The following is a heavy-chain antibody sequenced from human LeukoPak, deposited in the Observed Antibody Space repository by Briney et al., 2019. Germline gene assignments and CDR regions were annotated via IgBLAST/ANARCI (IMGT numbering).Heavy chain of an antibody. D-gene: IGHD5-24*01. V-gene: IGHV3-23*01. J-gene: IGHJ4*02. CDR1: GFTFSYAW. CDR2: ISGSGGST. Sequence: PGGSLRLSCAASGFTFSYAWMSWVRQAPGKGLEWVSAISGSGGSTYYADSVKGRFTISRDNSKNTLYLQMNSLRAEDTAVYYCAKDRMATTQISEFDYWGQGTLVTVSS. CDR3: AKDRMATTQISEFDY.